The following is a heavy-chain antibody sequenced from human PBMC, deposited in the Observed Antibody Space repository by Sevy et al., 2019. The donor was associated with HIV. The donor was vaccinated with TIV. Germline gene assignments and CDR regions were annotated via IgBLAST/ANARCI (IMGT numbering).Heavy chain of an antibody. CDR1: GLPFTDYF. CDR3: ARELWPGDY. J-gene: IGHJ4*02. Sequence: GGSLRLSCAVSGLPFTDYFMGWVRQAPGKGLEWVADVNQDGSQKYYVDSVRGRFTISRGNAKNSVYLQMNRLRLDDTAVYYCARELWPGDYWGQGSLVTVSS. CDR2: VNQDGSQK. D-gene: IGHD2-21*01. V-gene: IGHV3-7*01.